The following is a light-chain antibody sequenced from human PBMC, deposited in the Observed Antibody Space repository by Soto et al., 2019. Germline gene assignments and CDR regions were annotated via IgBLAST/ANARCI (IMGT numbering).Light chain of an antibody. CDR1: SSDVGGYKY. V-gene: IGLV2-14*01. CDR3: CSYTSTTTRDV. CDR2: EVS. Sequence: QSALTQPASVSGSPGQSITISCTGTSSDVGGYKYVSWFQQHPGKAPKLIIYEVSNRPSGISNRFSGSKSGSTASLTISGLQAEDETDYYCCSYTSTTTRDVFGGGTKLTVL. J-gene: IGLJ1*01.